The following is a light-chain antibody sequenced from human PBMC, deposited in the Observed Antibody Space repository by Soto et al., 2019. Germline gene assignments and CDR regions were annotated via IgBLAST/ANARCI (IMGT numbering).Light chain of an antibody. J-gene: IGLJ1*01. V-gene: IGLV2-14*03. CDR2: DVS. CDR3: ISYTSSNSYV. CDR1: SSDVGSYNY. Sequence: QSALTQPASVSGSPGQSITISCTGTSSDVGSYNYVSWFQQHPGKAPQLMIYDVSNRHSGVSYRFSGSKSGNTASLTISGLQAEDEADYYCISYTSSNSYVFGTGTKVTVL.